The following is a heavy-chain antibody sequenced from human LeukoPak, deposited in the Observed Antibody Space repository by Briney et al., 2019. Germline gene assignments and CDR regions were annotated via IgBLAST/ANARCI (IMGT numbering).Heavy chain of an antibody. CDR3: ARGRGGDYVPSRFDY. Sequence: GGSLRPSCSASGFAFGGFAMGWVRQAPGKGLEWVSSISGSGGNTYYADSVEGRFTVSRGNSKNTLYLQMNSLRAEDTALYYCARGRGGDYVPSRFDYWGQGTLVTVSS. CDR2: ISGSGGNT. V-gene: IGHV3-23*01. J-gene: IGHJ4*02. CDR1: GFAFGGFA. D-gene: IGHD4-17*01.